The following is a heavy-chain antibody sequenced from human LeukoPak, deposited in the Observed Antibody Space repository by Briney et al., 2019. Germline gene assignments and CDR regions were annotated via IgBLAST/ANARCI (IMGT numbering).Heavy chain of an antibody. V-gene: IGHV1-2*02. D-gene: IGHD1-1*01. CDR1: RYTFTGYF. Sequence: GASVKVSCKASRYTFTGYFMHWVRRAPGQGLEWMGWINPNTGGTNYAQKFQGRVTMTRDTSISTAYMELSRLRSDDTAMYYCARDLGAGTTDYYFDYWGQGTLVTVSS. CDR2: INPNTGGT. CDR3: ARDLGAGTTDYYFDY. J-gene: IGHJ4*02.